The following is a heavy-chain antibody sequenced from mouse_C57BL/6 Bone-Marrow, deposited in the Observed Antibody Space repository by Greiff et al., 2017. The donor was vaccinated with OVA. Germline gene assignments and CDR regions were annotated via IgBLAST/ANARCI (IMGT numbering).Heavy chain of an antibody. CDR2: INPYNGGT. CDR1: GYTFTDYY. J-gene: IGHJ4*01. V-gene: IGHV1-19*01. Sequence: SGPVLVKPGASVKMSCKASGYTFTDYYMNWVKQSHGKSLEWIGVINPYNGGTSYNQKFKGKATLTVDKSSSTAYMELNSLTSEDSAVYYCADGYYAMDYWGQGTSVTVSS. CDR3: ADGYYAMDY. D-gene: IGHD2-3*01.